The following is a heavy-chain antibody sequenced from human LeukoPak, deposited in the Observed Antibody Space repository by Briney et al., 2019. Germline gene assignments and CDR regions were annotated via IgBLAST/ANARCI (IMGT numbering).Heavy chain of an antibody. CDR1: GGSFSGDY. V-gene: IGHV4-34*01. D-gene: IGHD3/OR15-3a*01. CDR3: ARQEIGLRSFDP. Sequence: SETLSLTCAVYGGSFSGDYWSWIRQPPGKGLEWIGEINHSGSTNYNPSLKSRVTISLDTSKNQFSLNLSSVTAADTAVYYCARQEIGLRSFDPWGQGTLVTVSS. CDR2: INHSGST. J-gene: IGHJ5*02.